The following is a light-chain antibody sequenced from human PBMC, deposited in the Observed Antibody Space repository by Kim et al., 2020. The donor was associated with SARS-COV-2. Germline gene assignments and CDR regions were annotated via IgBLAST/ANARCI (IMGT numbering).Light chain of an antibody. CDR1: SSGGCGYNY. V-gene: IGLV2-14*04. CDR3: SSYTSSSTWV. Sequence: AIPISCTGNSSGGCGYNYVSRYQQDPGKAPKLLIYDVSKGPSGVFNRLSGPKSGNPASLTNSGLPGEEEADYYCSSYTSSSTWVVGGGTQLTVL. J-gene: IGLJ3*02. CDR2: DVS.